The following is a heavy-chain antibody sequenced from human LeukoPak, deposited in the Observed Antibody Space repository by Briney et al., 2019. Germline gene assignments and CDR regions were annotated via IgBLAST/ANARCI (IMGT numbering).Heavy chain of an antibody. CDR2: IVPSNGYT. CDR1: GYSFTSYG. V-gene: IGHV1-18*01. CDR3: AIPTGCGRYCFGH. J-gene: IGHJ4*02. Sequence: GASVKLSCKASGYSFTSYGISWVRQAPGQGLEWMGWIVPSNGYTTYAQKFQGPVTMTTDTSTSTAYMELRSLRSDDTAVYHCAIPTGCGRYCFGHGGQETGDTVSS. D-gene: IGHD1-26*01.